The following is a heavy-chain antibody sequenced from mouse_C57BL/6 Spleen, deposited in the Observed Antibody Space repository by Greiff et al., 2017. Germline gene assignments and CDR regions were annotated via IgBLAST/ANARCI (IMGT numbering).Heavy chain of an antibody. CDR3: ARWGTTVVETLYWYFDV. Sequence: QVQLQQPGAELVKPGASVKMSCTASGYTFTSYWITWVKQRPGQGLEWIGDIYPGSGSTNYNEKFKSKATLTVDTSSSTAYMQLSSLTSEDSAVYYCARWGTTVVETLYWYFDVWGTGTTVTVSS. J-gene: IGHJ1*03. D-gene: IGHD1-1*01. CDR2: IYPGSGST. CDR1: GYTFTSYW. V-gene: IGHV1-55*01.